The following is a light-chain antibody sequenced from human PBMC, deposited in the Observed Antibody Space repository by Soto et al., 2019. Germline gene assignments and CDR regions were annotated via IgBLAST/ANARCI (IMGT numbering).Light chain of an antibody. CDR2: GAS. CDR3: QQVGSSPIT. Sequence: EIVLTQSPGTLSLSPGERATLSCRASQSVNRSYLVWYQQRHGQAPRLLIYGASSRATGIPDRFSGSASGADFTLTISRLEPEDFAVYYCQQVGSSPITFGQGTRLEIK. J-gene: IGKJ5*01. V-gene: IGKV3-20*01. CDR1: QSVNRSY.